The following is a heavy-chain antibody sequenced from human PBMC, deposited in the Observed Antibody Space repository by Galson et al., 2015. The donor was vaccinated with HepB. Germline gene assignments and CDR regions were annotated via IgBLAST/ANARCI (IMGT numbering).Heavy chain of an antibody. CDR1: GGSFSGYY. Sequence: TLSLTCAVYGGSFSGYYWSWIRQPPGKGLEWIGEINHSGSTNYNPSLKNRVAISVDTSKNQFSLKLSSVTAADTAVYYCARAKVKVAGPGRYFDLWGRGTLVTVSS. D-gene: IGHD6-19*01. J-gene: IGHJ2*01. CDR3: ARAKVKVAGPGRYFDL. CDR2: INHSGST. V-gene: IGHV4-34*01.